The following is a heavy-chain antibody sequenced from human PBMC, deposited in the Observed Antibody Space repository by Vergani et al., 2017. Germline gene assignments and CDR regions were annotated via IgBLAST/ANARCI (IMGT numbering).Heavy chain of an antibody. D-gene: IGHD5-12*01. J-gene: IGHJ6*02. V-gene: IGHV7-4-1*02. CDR3: ARSEYSGCDLYYYYGMEV. CDR1: GYTLATYA. Sequence: QVHLVQSGSELKKPGASVKVSCKASGYTLATYAINWVRQAPGQGLEWMGWINPNTGNPTYAQGFTGRFVFSLDTSVTTAFLQISSLKAEDTAVYYCARSEYSGCDLYYYYGMEVWGQGTTVTVSS. CDR2: INPNTGNP.